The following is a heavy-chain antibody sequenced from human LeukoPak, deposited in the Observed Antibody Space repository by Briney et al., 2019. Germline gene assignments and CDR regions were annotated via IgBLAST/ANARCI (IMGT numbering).Heavy chain of an antibody. D-gene: IGHD2-2*01. J-gene: IGHJ6*03. Sequence: ASVKVSCKASGGTFSSYAISWVRQAPGQGLEWMGGIIPIFGTANYAQKFQGRVTITTDESTSTAYMELSSLRSEDTAVYYCARQARHCSSTSCYGDAFRVHMDVWGKGTTVTVSS. CDR3: ARQARHCSSTSCYGDAFRVHMDV. V-gene: IGHV1-69*05. CDR1: GGTFSSYA. CDR2: IIPIFGTA.